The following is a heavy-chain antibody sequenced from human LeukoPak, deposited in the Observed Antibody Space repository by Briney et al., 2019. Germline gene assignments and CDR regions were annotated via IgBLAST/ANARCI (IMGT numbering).Heavy chain of an antibody. D-gene: IGHD3-22*01. CDR2: FDPEDGET. V-gene: IGHV1-24*01. Sequence: ASVKVSCKVSGYTLTELSMHWVRQAPGKGLEWMGGFDPEDGETIYAQKFQGRVTMTEDTSTDTAYMELSSLRSEDTAVYYCTKDLTVQIWLLGYDSWGQGTLVTVAS. CDR3: TKDLTVQIWLLGYDS. J-gene: IGHJ1*01. CDR1: GYTLTELS.